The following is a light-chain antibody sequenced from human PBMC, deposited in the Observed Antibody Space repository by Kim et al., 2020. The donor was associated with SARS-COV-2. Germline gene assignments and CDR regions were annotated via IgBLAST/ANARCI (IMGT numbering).Light chain of an antibody. CDR2: DAS. Sequence: EIVLTQSPATLSLSPGERATLSCRASQNVGTYLAWYQHKPGQAPRLLIYDASHRATGIPVRFSGSGSGTHFTLTVSSLEPEDFAVYYCQKRDNWLTFGGGTKVDIK. J-gene: IGKJ4*01. CDR1: QNVGTY. CDR3: QKRDNWLT. V-gene: IGKV3-11*01.